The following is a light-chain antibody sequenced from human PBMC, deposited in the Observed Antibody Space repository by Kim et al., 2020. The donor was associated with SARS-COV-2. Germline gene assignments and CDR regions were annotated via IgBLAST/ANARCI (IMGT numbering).Light chain of an antibody. J-gene: IGKJ3*01. CDR2: WAS. V-gene: IGKV4-1*01. CDR3: QQYYSTPLT. Sequence: ANINCKSSQSVLYSSNNKNYLAWYQQKPGQPPKLLIYWASNRESGVPDRFSGSGSGTDFTLTISSLQAEDVAVYYCQQYYSTPLTFGPGTKVDIK. CDR1: QSVLYSSNNKNY.